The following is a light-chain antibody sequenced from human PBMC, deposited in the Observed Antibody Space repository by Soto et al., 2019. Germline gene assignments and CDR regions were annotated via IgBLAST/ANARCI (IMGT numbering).Light chain of an antibody. CDR2: EVS. Sequence: QSVLTQPASVSRSPGQSITISCTGTSSDVGGYNYVSWYQQHPGKAPKLMIYEVSNRPSGVSNRFSGSRSGNTASLTISGLQADDEADYYCSSYTSSNTLGVFGTGTKVTVL. CDR1: SSDVGGYNY. V-gene: IGLV2-14*01. J-gene: IGLJ1*01. CDR3: SSYTSSNTLGV.